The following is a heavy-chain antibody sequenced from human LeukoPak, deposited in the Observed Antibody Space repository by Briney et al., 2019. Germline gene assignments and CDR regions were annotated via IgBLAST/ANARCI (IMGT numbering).Heavy chain of an antibody. CDR3: ARGASTAVVILDPYYFDS. CDR1: GYDFTSYY. CDR2: ISPSSGST. J-gene: IGHJ4*02. V-gene: IGHV1-46*01. D-gene: IGHD3-22*01. Sequence: ASVKVSCKASGYDFTSYYMHWLRQAPGQGLEWMAIISPSSGSTSFAQKFQGRLSMTRDTSTSTVYMELRSLRSEDTAVYYCARGASTAVVILDPYYFDSWGQGTLVTVSS.